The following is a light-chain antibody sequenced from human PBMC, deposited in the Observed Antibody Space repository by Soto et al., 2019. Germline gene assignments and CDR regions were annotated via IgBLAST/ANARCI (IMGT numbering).Light chain of an antibody. CDR2: AAS. CDR1: QGISSY. J-gene: IGKJ1*01. CDR3: QQLNSYPWT. Sequence: DIQLTQSPSFLSASVGDRVTITCRASQGISSYLAWYQQKPGKAPKLLIYAASTLQSGVPSRLSGSGSGTEFTLTISSLQPEDFATYYCQQLNSYPWTFGQGTKVEIK. V-gene: IGKV1-9*01.